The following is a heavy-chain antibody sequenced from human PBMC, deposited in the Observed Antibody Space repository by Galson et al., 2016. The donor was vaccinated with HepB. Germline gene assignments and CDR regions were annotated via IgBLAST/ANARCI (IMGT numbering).Heavy chain of an antibody. CDR2: IYHLGTT. CDR1: GGSISSSNW. J-gene: IGHJ3*02. V-gene: IGHV4-4*02. CDR3: ARIGRGVGVFDM. Sequence: SETLSLTCTVSGGSISSSNWWTWVRQPPGKRPEWIGEIYHLGTTNYNPSLKSRVTISVDKSKKQFSLKLNSATPADTAVYYCARIGRGVGVFDMWGQGTMAIVSS. D-gene: IGHD3-10*01.